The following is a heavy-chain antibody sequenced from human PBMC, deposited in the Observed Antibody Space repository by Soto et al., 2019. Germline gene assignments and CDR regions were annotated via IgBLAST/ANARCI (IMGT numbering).Heavy chain of an antibody. Sequence: PSETLSLTCTVSGGSISSGGYYWSWIRHPPGKGLEWIGYIYYSGSTYYNPSLKSRVTISVYTPKNQFSLKLSSVTAADTAVYYCARDLGPVGHDFWSGYPSSDYYYGMDVWGQGPPVTV. CDR1: GGSISSGGYY. CDR2: IYYSGST. J-gene: IGHJ6*01. CDR3: ARDLGPVGHDFWSGYPSSDYYYGMDV. V-gene: IGHV4-30-4*01. D-gene: IGHD3-3*01.